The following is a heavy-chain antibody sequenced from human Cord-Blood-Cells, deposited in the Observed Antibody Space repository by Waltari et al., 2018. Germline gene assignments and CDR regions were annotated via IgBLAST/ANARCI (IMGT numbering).Heavy chain of an antibody. CDR1: GGSISSYY. CDR3: ARDNGNWFDP. V-gene: IGHV4-59*01. D-gene: IGHD3-16*02. Sequence: QVQLQESGPGLVKPSETLSLTCTVSGGSISSYYWSWIRQPPGKGLEWIGYIYYSGSTNYNPSLKSRVTISVDTSKNQFSLKLSSVTAADTAVYYCARDNGNWFDPWGQGTLVTVSS. J-gene: IGHJ5*02. CDR2: IYYSGST.